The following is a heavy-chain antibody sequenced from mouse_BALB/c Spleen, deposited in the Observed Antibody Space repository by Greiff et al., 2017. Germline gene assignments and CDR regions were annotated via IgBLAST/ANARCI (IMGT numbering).Heavy chain of an antibody. D-gene: IGHD2-2*01. J-gene: IGHJ3*01. Sequence: EVQRVESGGGLVKPGGSLKLSCAASGFTFSSYAMSWVRQTPEKRLEWVASISSGGSTYYPDSVKGRFTISRDNARNILYLQMSSLRSEDTAMYYCARGGYDEGAYWGQGTLVTVSA. V-gene: IGHV5-6-5*01. CDR1: GFTFSSYA. CDR3: ARGGYDEGAY. CDR2: ISSGGST.